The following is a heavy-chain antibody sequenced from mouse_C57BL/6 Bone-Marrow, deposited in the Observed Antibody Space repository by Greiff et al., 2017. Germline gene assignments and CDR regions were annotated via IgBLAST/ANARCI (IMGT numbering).Heavy chain of an antibody. J-gene: IGHJ4*01. D-gene: IGHD2-5*01. CDR1: GFTFSSYG. Sequence: DVMLVESGGDLVKPGGSLKLSCAASGFTFSSYGMSWVRQTPDKGLEWVATISSGGSYTYYPDSVKGRFTISRDNAKNTLYLQMSSLKSEDTAMYYCATHRNYEAMDYWGQGTSVTVSS. CDR3: ATHRNYEAMDY. CDR2: ISSGGSYT. V-gene: IGHV5-6*02.